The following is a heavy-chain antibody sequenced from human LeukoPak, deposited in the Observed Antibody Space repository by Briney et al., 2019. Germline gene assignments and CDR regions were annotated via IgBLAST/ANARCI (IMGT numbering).Heavy chain of an antibody. J-gene: IGHJ4*02. Sequence: GGSLRLSCAASGFTFSNSVMHWVRQAPGKGLEWVSDISGSGDSTNYADSVKGRFTISRDNSKNTLYLQMNSLRVEDTAVYYCAKNRESYWVPELDYWGQGTLVTVSS. CDR1: GFTFSNSV. D-gene: IGHD1-26*01. V-gene: IGHV3-23*01. CDR3: AKNRESYWVPELDY. CDR2: ISGSGDST.